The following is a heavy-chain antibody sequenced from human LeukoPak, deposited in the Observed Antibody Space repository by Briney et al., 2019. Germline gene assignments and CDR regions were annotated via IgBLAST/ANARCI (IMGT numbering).Heavy chain of an antibody. V-gene: IGHV1-2*02. D-gene: IGHD2-2*01. CDR2: INPNSGGT. Sequence: ASVKVSCKASGYTFTGYYMHWVRQAPGQGLEWVGWINPNSGGTNYAQKFQGRVTMTRDTSISTAYMELSRLRSDDAAVYYCARAGGCSSTSCSPGYFDYWGQGTLVTVSS. CDR3: ARAGGCSSTSCSPGYFDY. J-gene: IGHJ4*02. CDR1: GYTFTGYY.